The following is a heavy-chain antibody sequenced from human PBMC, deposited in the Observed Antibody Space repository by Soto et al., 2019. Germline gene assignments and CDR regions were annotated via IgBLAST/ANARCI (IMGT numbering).Heavy chain of an antibody. CDR1: GFTFSSYA. CDR3: AKDLGDHYYYYYYMDV. CDR2: ISGSGGST. V-gene: IGHV3-23*01. Sequence: GGSLRLSCAASGFTFSSYAMSWVRQAPGKGLEWVSAISGSGGSTYYADSVKGRFTISRDNSKNTLDLQMNSLRAEDTAVYYCAKDLGDHYYYYYYMDVWGKGTTVTVSS. D-gene: IGHD4-17*01. J-gene: IGHJ6*03.